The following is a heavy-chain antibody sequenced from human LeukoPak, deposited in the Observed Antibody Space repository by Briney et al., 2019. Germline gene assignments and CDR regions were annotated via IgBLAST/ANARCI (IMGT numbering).Heavy chain of an antibody. CDR1: GFTFSGSA. CDR2: IRSKANSYAT. V-gene: IGHV3-73*01. CDR3: ARDHPIGRRSEIRKYYFDY. J-gene: IGHJ4*02. Sequence: PGGSLKLSCAASGFTFSGSAMHWVRQASGKGLEWVGRIRSKANSYATAYAASVKGRFTISRDDSKNTAYLQMNSLKTEDTAVYYCARDHPIGRRSEIRKYYFDYWGQGTLVTVSS. D-gene: IGHD1-14*01.